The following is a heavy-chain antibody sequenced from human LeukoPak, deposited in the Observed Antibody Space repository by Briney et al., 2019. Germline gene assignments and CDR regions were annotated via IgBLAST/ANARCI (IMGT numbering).Heavy chain of an antibody. CDR3: AKDHLDSWYYDSSAVYRDGAFDI. CDR2: IRYDGSNK. D-gene: IGHD3-22*01. CDR1: GFTFSSYG. Sequence: PGGSLRLSCAASGFTFSSYGMHWVRQAPGKGLEWVAFIRYDGSNKYYADSVKGRFTISRDNSKNTLYLQMNSLRAEDTAVYYCAKDHLDSWYYDSSAVYRDGAFDIWGQGTMVTVPS. J-gene: IGHJ3*02. V-gene: IGHV3-30*02.